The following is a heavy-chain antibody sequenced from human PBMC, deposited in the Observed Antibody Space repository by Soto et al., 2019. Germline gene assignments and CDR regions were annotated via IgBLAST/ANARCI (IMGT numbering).Heavy chain of an antibody. CDR1: GFTFSSYG. J-gene: IGHJ4*02. V-gene: IGHV3-33*01. Sequence: QVQLVESGGGVVQPGRSLRLSCAASGFTFSSYGMHRVRQAPGKGLEWVAVIWYDGSNKYYADSVKGRFTISRDNSKNTLYLQMNSLRAEDTAVYYCARGGGSYREGVTYYFDYWGQGTLVTVSS. CDR2: IWYDGSNK. D-gene: IGHD1-26*01. CDR3: ARGGGSYREGVTYYFDY.